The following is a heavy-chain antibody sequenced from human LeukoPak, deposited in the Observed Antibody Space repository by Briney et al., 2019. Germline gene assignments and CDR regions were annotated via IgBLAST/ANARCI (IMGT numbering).Heavy chain of an antibody. CDR1: GFTFSSYG. CDR3: AKDLGSSPTHD. D-gene: IGHD6-6*01. V-gene: IGHV3-30*02. Sequence: GGSLRLSCAASGFTFSSYGMHWVRQAPGKGLEWVAVIWYDGSNKYYADSVKGRFTISRDNSKNTLYLQMNSLRAEDTAVYYCAKDLGSSPTHDWGQGTLVTVSS. J-gene: IGHJ4*02. CDR2: IWYDGSNK.